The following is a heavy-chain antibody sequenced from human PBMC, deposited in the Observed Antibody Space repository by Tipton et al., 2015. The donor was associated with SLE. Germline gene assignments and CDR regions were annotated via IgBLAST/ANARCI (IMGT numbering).Heavy chain of an antibody. J-gene: IGHJ2*01. CDR3: ARGLRGSPLWYFDL. V-gene: IGHV4-4*02. D-gene: IGHD6-25*01. CDR2: IYHSGSN. Sequence: TLSLTCVVSGGSINSSNWWSWVRHPPGKGLEWIGEIYHSGSNNYNPSLKSRVHISVDKSKNQFSLKLSSVTAADTAIYYCARGLRGSPLWYFDLWGRGTLVTVSS. CDR1: GGSINSSNW.